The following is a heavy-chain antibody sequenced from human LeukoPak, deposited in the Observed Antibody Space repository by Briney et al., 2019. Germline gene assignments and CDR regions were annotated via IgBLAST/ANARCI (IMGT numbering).Heavy chain of an antibody. D-gene: IGHD4-17*01. Sequence: PSETLSLTCAVSGGSFDDYYWSWFRQTPGKGLEWIGEINHSGCTNDSPSLKSRVTLSIDTSRKQFSLKLRSVTVADAAIYYCTRMTTGQDYWGQGPLVTVSS. J-gene: IGHJ4*02. CDR3: TRMTTGQDY. CDR2: INHSGCT. V-gene: IGHV4-34*01. CDR1: GGSFDDYY.